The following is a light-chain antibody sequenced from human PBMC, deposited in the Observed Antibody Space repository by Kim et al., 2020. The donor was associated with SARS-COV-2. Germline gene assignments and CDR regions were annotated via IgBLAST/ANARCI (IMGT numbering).Light chain of an antibody. V-gene: IGLV2-14*03. CDR3: SSYTSSVTLV. J-gene: IGLJ2*01. CDR1: SGDVGGYNY. CDR2: DVN. Sequence: GQSTTISCTVTSGDVGGYNYVAWYQQHPGKAPQLIIYDVNKWPSGVSNRFSGSKSGNTASLTISDLQVEDEADYYCSSYTSSVTLVFGGGTQLTVL.